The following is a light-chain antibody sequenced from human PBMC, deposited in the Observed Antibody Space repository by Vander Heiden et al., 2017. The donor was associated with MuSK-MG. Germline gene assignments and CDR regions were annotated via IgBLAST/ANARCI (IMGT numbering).Light chain of an antibody. J-gene: IGLJ3*02. CDR2: NNN. CDR3: TVWDDSLIGQM. CDR1: ISNIGSNT. Sequence: QSVLTQPPSASGTPGQRVTISCSGTISNIGSNTVKWYQQLPGTASKLLIYNNNQRPSGVPDRFSGSKSGTSASLAINGLQSEDEADYYCTVWDDSLIGQMFGGGTKLTVL. V-gene: IGLV1-44*01.